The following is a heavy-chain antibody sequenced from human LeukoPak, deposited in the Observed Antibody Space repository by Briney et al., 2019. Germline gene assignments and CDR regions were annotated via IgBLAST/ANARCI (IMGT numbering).Heavy chain of an antibody. V-gene: IGHV1-2*02. CDR3: ARTPSIAATSLYYFDY. D-gene: IGHD2-15*01. CDR1: GYTFTGYY. J-gene: IGHJ4*02. CDR2: INPNSGGT. Sequence: ASVKVSCKASGYTFTGYYMRWVRQAPGQGLEWMGWINPNSGGTNYAQKFQGRVTMTRDTSISTAYMELSRLRSDDTAVYYCARTPSIAATSLYYFDYWGQGTLVTVSS.